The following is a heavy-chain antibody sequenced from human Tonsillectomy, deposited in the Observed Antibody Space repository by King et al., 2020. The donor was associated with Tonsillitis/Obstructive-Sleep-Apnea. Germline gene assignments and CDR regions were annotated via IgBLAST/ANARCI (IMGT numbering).Heavy chain of an antibody. Sequence: VQLVESGGGVVQPGGSLRLSCAASGFTFDDYAMHWVRQAPEKGLEWVSLISGDGGSTYYADSVKGRFTISRDNSKNSLYLQMNSLRTKDTALYYCAKDISYYGAGSYYNYWGQGTLVTVSS. J-gene: IGHJ4*02. D-gene: IGHD3-10*01. V-gene: IGHV3-43*02. CDR2: ISGDGGST. CDR1: GFTFDDYA. CDR3: AKDISYYGAGSYYNY.